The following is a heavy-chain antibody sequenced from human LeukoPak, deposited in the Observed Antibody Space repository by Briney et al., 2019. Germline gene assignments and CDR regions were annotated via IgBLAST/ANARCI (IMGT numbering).Heavy chain of an antibody. D-gene: IGHD6-13*01. V-gene: IGHV4-59*01. CDR1: GASISSYY. CDR3: ASGPYPAAGTDHQFDY. CDR2: IYYSGST. Sequence: SETLSLTCTVSGASISSYYWSWIRQPPGKGLEWIGYIYYSGSTHYNPSLKSRVTISADTSKNQFSLKVTSVTAADTAVYYCASGPYPAAGTDHQFDYWGQGTLVTVSS. J-gene: IGHJ4*02.